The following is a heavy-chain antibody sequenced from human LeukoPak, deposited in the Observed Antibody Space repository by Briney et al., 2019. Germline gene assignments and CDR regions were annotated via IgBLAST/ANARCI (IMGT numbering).Heavy chain of an antibody. V-gene: IGHV4-39*07. Sequence: SETLSLTFTVSGGSISSSSYYWGWIRQPPGKGLEWIGSIYYSGSTYYNPSLKSRVTISVDTSKNQFSLKLSSVTAADTAVYYCARDTSLGATISIDWGQGTLVTVSS. CDR1: GGSISSSSYY. D-gene: IGHD1-26*01. CDR3: ARDTSLGATISID. CDR2: IYYSGST. J-gene: IGHJ4*02.